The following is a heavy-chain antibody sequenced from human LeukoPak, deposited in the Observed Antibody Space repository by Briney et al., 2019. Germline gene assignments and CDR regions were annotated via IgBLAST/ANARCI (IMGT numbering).Heavy chain of an antibody. V-gene: IGHV4-34*01. D-gene: IGHD6-13*01. CDR1: DGSFRGYY. Sequence: SETLSLTCAVYDGSFRGYYWSWIRQPPGKGLEWIGEINHRGSTSYNPSLKSRVAISVDTSKNQFSLKLTSVTAADTAVYYCARSSRSWYGLLESWGQGTLLTVSS. CDR2: INHRGST. CDR3: ARSSRSWYGLLES. J-gene: IGHJ4*02.